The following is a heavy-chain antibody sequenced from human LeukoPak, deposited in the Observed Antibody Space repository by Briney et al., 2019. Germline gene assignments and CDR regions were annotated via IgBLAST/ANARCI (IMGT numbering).Heavy chain of an antibody. CDR1: GGSISNYY. J-gene: IGHJ2*01. CDR3: ARASTWYWYFDL. Sequence: PSETLSLTCTVSGGSISNYYWSWIRQPPGKGLEWIGYIDYSGNTDSNPSLKSRVTISVDTSKNQFSLRLNSVTAADTAVYYCARASTWYWYFDLWGRGTLVTVSS. V-gene: IGHV4-59*01. D-gene: IGHD2/OR15-2a*01. CDR2: IDYSGNT.